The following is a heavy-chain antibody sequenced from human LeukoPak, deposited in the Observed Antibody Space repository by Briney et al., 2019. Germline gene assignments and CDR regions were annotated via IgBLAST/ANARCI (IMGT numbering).Heavy chain of an antibody. CDR3: ARSSLYSSSWYEPPSLGEDY. CDR2: IIPILGTA. J-gene: IGHJ4*02. D-gene: IGHD6-13*01. CDR1: GGTFSSYA. Sequence: SVKVSCKASGGTFSSYAISCGRQAPGQGLEWMGGIIPILGTANYAQKFQGTVTITSDESTSTAYMDLSSLRSEDAAVYYCARSSLYSSSWYEPPSLGEDYWGQGTLVTVSS. V-gene: IGHV1-69*13.